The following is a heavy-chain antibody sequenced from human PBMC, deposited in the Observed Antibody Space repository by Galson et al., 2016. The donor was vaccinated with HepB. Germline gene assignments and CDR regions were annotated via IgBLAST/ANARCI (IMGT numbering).Heavy chain of an antibody. CDR2: ISVVDDDT. J-gene: IGHJ3*02. CDR3: AKDIQQWLVRGNDAFDI. CDR1: GFTFSSYA. V-gene: IGHV3-23*01. Sequence: SLRLSCAASGFTFSSYAMSWVRQAPGKGLEWVSAISVVDDDTYYADSVKGRFTISRDNSRTTLYLQMNSPRAEDTALYYCAKDIQQWLVRGNDAFDIWGQGTMVTVSS. D-gene: IGHD6-19*01.